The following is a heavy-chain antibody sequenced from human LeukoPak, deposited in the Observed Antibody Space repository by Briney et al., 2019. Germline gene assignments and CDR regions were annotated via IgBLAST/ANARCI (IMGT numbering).Heavy chain of an antibody. Sequence: PGRPLRLSCAASGFTFSSYTIHWVRQAPGKGLEWVAVISYDGSNKYYAESVKGRFTISRDNSRNTLYLQMNSLRVEDTALYYCARDREGKYDVRGWGTALDYWGQGTLVTVSS. J-gene: IGHJ4*02. CDR2: ISYDGSNK. CDR1: GFTFSSYT. CDR3: ARDREGKYDVRGWGTALDY. D-gene: IGHD3-10*02. V-gene: IGHV3-30*04.